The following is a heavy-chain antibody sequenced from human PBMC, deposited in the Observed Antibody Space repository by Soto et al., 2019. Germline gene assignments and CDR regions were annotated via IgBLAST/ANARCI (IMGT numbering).Heavy chain of an antibody. Sequence: EVQLVESGGGLVQPGGSLKLSCAASGFTFSGSAMHWVRQASGKGLEWVGRIRSKANSYATAYAASVKGRFTISRDDSKNTAYLQMNSLKTEDTAVYYCTTLSGDFDAFDIWGQGTMVTVSS. V-gene: IGHV3-73*01. CDR1: GFTFSGSA. CDR3: TTLSGDFDAFDI. J-gene: IGHJ3*02. D-gene: IGHD4-17*01. CDR2: IRSKANSYAT.